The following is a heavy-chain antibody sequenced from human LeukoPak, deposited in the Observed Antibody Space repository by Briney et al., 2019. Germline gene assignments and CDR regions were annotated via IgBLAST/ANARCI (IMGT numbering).Heavy chain of an antibody. D-gene: IGHD6-13*01. CDR3: AKGQAATA. CDR2: ISGGGGST. Sequence: GGSLRLSCAASGFTFTSYSMNWVRQAPGKGLEWVSTISGGGGSTYYAGSVKGRFTISRDNSKNTLYLQVNSLRAEDTAVYYCAKGQAATAWGQGTLVTVSS. CDR1: GFTFTSYS. J-gene: IGHJ5*02. V-gene: IGHV3-23*01.